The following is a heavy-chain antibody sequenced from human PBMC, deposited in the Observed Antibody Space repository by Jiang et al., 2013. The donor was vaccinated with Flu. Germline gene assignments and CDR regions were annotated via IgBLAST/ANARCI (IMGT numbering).Heavy chain of an antibody. D-gene: IGHD5-12*01. J-gene: IGHJ4*02. CDR3: ARAEKYSGFELPYFVY. CDR1: GGSITTDDSY. CDR2: IYYSGGT. V-gene: IGHV4-39*07. Sequence: LLKPSETLFLTCTVSGGSITTDDSYWVWIRQPPGQALEWIGSIYYSGGTYYNPSLKSRVTLLVDTSKNHFSLKLRFVTAADTAVYYCARAEKYSGFELPYFVYWGQGILVTVSS.